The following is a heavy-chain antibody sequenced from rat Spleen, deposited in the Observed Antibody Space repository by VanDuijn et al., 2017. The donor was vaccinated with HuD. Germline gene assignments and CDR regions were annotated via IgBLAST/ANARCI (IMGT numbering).Heavy chain of an antibody. J-gene: IGHJ3*01. CDR2: INYDGSST. Sequence: EVQLVESGGGLVQPGRSLKLSCAASGFTFSDYYMAWVRQAPKKGLAWVASINYDGSSTYYRDAVQGRFTISRDNAKSTLYLQMDSLRSEDTATYYCARPSYGYPFAYWGQGTLVTVSS. V-gene: IGHV5-7*01. CDR3: ARPSYGYPFAY. CDR1: GFTFSDYY. D-gene: IGHD1-7*01.